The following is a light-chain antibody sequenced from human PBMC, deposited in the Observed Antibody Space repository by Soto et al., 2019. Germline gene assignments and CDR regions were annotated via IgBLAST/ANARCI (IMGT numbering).Light chain of an antibody. J-gene: IGKJ4*01. CDR2: GTS. CDR3: QQSFSNYLT. CDR1: QNIRGF. V-gene: IGKV1-39*01. Sequence: DILITQSPSSLSASVGDRVTITCRASQNIRGFLHWYQQKSGKAPRLLIYGTSHLESGVPSRFSGSGSGTDFTLTITGLQTEDSASYFCQQSFSNYLTFGGGTKVDIK.